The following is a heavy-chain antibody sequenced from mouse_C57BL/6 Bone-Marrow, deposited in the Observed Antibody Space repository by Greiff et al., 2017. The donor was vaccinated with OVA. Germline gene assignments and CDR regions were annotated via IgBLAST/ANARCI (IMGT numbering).Heavy chain of an antibody. J-gene: IGHJ2*01. CDR3: ARDYYGSSVFGY. Sequence: QVQLQQPGAELVKPGASVNLSCKASGYTFTSYWMQWVKQRPGQGLEWIGEIDPSDSYPNYNQKFKGKATLTVDTSSSTAYMQLSSLTSEDSAVYYCARDYYGSSVFGYWGQGTTLTVSS. V-gene: IGHV1-50*01. CDR1: GYTFTSYW. D-gene: IGHD1-1*01. CDR2: IDPSDSYP.